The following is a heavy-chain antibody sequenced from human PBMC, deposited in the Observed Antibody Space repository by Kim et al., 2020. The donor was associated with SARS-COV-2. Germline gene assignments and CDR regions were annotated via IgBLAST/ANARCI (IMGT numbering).Heavy chain of an antibody. Sequence: GGSLRLSCAASGFTFSSYAMHWVRQAPGKGLEWVAVISYDGSNKYYADSVKGRFTISRDNSKNTLYLQMNSLRAEDTAVYYCARVGGGDWLLYGPRDYY. CDR1: GFTFSSYA. J-gene: IGHJ6*01. D-gene: IGHD3-9*01. V-gene: IGHV3-30*04. CDR2: ISYDGSNK. CDR3: ARVGGGDWLLYGPRDYY.